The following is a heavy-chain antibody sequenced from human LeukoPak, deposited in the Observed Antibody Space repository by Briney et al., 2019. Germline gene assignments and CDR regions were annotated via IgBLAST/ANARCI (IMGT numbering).Heavy chain of an antibody. CDR3: ARVPTGRSQGPYYFDY. CDR2: ISSSSTYI. CDR1: GFTFNTYS. Sequence: GGSLRLSCAASGFTFNTYSMSWVRQAPGKGLEWVSSISSSSTYIYYADSVKGQFTISRDNAKNSLYLQMNSLRAEDTAVFYCARVPTGRSQGPYYFDYWGQGTLVTVSS. V-gene: IGHV3-21*01. D-gene: IGHD3-10*01. J-gene: IGHJ4*02.